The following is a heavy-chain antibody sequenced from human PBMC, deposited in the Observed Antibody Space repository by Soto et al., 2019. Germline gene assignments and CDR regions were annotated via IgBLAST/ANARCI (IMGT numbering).Heavy chain of an antibody. CDR3: AREDTYYYGSGSPYNWFDP. D-gene: IGHD3-10*01. Sequence: ASVEVSCEASGYRFTSYDGTWVRQAPGQGLEWMGWISAYNGDTKYAQKLQGRVTMTTDTSTSTAYMELRNLRSDDTAIYYCAREDTYYYGSGSPYNWFDPWGQGTLVTVSS. J-gene: IGHJ5*02. CDR2: ISAYNGDT. CDR1: GYRFTSYD. V-gene: IGHV1-18*01.